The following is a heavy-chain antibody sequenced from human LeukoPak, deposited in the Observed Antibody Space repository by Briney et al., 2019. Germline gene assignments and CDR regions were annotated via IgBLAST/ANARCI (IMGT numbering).Heavy chain of an antibody. CDR2: VKEDGSET. J-gene: IGHJ2*01. D-gene: IGHD3-16*01. CDR3: ARGEPAGFDL. Sequence: GGSLRLSCVGSRFTFNTYWIHWVRQAQGKGLVWVSRVKEDGSETNYADSVKGRFTLPRDNAKNTVYLQMNNLRAEATPVYYCARGEPAGFDLLGRGTLVTVSS. CDR1: RFTFNTYW. V-gene: IGHV3-74*01.